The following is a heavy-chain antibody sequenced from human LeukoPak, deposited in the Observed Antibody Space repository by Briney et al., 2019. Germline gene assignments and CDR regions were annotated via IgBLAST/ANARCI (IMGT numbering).Heavy chain of an antibody. CDR3: ASFDVDIVVVPAAITDY. D-gene: IGHD2-2*02. V-gene: IGHV3-30*01. Sequence: GGSLRLSCAASGFTFSSYAMHWVRQAPGKGLEWVAVISYDGSNKYYADSVKGRFTISRDNSKNTLYLQMNSLRAEDTAVYYCASFDVDIVVVPAAITDYWGQGTLVTVSS. J-gene: IGHJ4*02. CDR2: ISYDGSNK. CDR1: GFTFSSYA.